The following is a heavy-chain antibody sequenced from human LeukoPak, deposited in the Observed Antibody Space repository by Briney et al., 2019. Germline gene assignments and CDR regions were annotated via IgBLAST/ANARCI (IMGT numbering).Heavy chain of an antibody. CDR1: GFTFSTYS. CDR2: ISSTSSYI. CDR3: AREDAFDI. V-gene: IGHV3-21*01. Sequence: RPGGSLRLSCAASGFTFSTYSMNWARQAPGKGLEWVSSISSTSSYIYYADSVKGRFTISRDNAKNSLYLQMNSLRAEDTAVYYCAREDAFDIWGQGTMVTVSS. J-gene: IGHJ3*02.